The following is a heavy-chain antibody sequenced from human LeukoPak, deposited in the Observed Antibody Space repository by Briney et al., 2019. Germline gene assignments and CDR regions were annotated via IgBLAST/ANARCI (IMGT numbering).Heavy chain of an antibody. D-gene: IGHD1-26*01. CDR2: IKSKTDGGTT. CDR1: GLAFSKAW. J-gene: IGHJ4*02. CDR3: TKLSGSFSVY. V-gene: IGHV3-15*01. Sequence: GGSLRLSCAASGLAFSKAWMSCVRQAPGKGLEWVGRIKSKTDGGTTDYAAPVKGRFTISRDDSKNTVYLQMNSLKTEDTGVYYCTKLSGSFSVYWGQGTLVTVSS.